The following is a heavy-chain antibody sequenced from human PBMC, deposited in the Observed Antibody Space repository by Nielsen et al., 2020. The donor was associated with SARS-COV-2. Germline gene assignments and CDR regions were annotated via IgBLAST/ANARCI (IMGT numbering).Heavy chain of an antibody. V-gene: IGHV1-18*01. CDR2: ISPYNGHT. CDR3: ARGDLSAAATN. J-gene: IGHJ4*02. CDR1: GYTFTSYG. D-gene: IGHD6-13*01. Sequence: SVKVSCKASGYTFTSYGIYWVRQAPGQGLEWMGWISPYNGHTRYVQQLQGRVTMTTDTSTSTAYMELRSLRSDNTAVYFCARGDLSAAATNGGQGTLVTVSS.